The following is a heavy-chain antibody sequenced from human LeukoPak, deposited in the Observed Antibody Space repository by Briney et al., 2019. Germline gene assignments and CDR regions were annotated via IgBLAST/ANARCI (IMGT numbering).Heavy chain of an antibody. CDR2: MNPNSGNT. V-gene: IGHV1-8*01. CDR3: ARGKAMVRGVMGSWFEP. D-gene: IGHD3-10*01. J-gene: IGHJ5*02. Sequence: GASVKVSCKASGYTFTSYDFNWVRQATGQGLEWMGWMNPNSGNTGYAQKFQGRVTMTRNTSISPAYMELSSLRSEDTALYYCARGKAMVRGVMGSWFEPWGPGTMVTVSS. CDR1: GYTFTSYD.